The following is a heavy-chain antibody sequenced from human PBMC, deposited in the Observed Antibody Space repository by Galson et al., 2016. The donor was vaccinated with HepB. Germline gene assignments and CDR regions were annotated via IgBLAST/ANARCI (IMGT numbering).Heavy chain of an antibody. CDR3: ARRGGRYYYFDD. J-gene: IGHJ4*02. CDR2: IIPFFGPA. V-gene: IGHV1-69*13. D-gene: IGHD1-26*01. CDR1: EGSFRIYG. Sequence: SVKVSCKASEGSFRIYGFGWVRQAPGQGLEWMGGIIPFFGPANYAQKFQGRVTITADESTRTVYMELRSLRSEETAVYYCARRGGRYYYFDDWGQGTLVTVSS.